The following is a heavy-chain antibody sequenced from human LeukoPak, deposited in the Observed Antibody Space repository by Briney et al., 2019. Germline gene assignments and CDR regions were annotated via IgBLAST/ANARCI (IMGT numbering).Heavy chain of an antibody. Sequence: SQTLSLTCTVSGGSISSGGYYWSWIRQHPGKGLEWIGYIYYSGSTYYNPSLKSRVTISVDTSKNQFSLKLSSVTAADTAVYYCARTLKAAMNYYDSSGYDTAFQHWGQGTLVTVSS. V-gene: IGHV4-31*03. J-gene: IGHJ1*01. D-gene: IGHD3-22*01. CDR1: GGSISSGGYY. CDR3: ARTLKAAMNYYDSSGYDTAFQH. CDR2: IYYSGST.